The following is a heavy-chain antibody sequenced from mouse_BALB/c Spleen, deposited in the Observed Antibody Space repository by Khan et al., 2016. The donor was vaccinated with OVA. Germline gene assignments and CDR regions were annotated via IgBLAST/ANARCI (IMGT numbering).Heavy chain of an antibody. J-gene: IGHJ3*01. V-gene: IGHV3-8*02. CDR2: ISYSGNT. CDR3: ACELRGFAY. CDR1: GDSTTSGY. D-gene: IGHD1-1*01. Sequence: EVQLQESGPSLVKPSQTLSLTCSVTGDSTTSGYWNWIRKFPGNKLEYMGYISYSGNTYYNPSLKSRISITRDTSKNQNYLQLNSVTTEDTATYYCACELRGFAYWGQGTLVTVSA.